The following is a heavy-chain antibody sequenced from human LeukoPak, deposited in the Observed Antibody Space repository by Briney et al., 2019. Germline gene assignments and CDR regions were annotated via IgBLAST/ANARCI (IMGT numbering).Heavy chain of an antibody. CDR1: GFTFSSYA. Sequence: GGSLRLSCAASGFTFSSYAMHWVRQAPGKGLEYVSAISSNGGSTYYANSVKGRFTISRDNSKNTLYLQMGSLRAEDMAVYYCARVECIAMGEYYFDYWGQGTLVTVSS. CDR3: ARVECIAMGEYYFDY. J-gene: IGHJ4*02. CDR2: ISSNGGST. D-gene: IGHD6-19*01. V-gene: IGHV3-64*01.